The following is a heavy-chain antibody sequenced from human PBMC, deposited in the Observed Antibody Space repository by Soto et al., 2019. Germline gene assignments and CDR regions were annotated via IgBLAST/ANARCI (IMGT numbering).Heavy chain of an antibody. CDR3: ARWAGRYSGYVDL. CDR2: IYHSGSP. Sequence: PSETLSLTCTVSGGSISSGSYYWSWIRQFPGKGLEWIGFIYHSGSPSSNPALKTRFTISVDTSQNQFSLRLSAVTGADTAVYYCARWAGRYSGYVDLWGPGTLVTVSS. V-gene: IGHV4-31*03. CDR1: GGSISSGSYY. D-gene: IGHD5-12*01. J-gene: IGHJ5*02.